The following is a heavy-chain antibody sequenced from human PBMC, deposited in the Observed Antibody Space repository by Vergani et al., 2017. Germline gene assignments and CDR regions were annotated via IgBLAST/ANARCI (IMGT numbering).Heavy chain of an antibody. Sequence: QVQLVQSGAEVKKPGSSVNVSCKASGGTFSSYAISWVRQAPGQGLEWMGGIIPIFGTANYAQKFQGRVTITADESTSTAYMELSSLRSEDTAVYYCARDLAYYDXLPGYYPYYYYMDVWSKGTTVTVSS. V-gene: IGHV1-69*01. D-gene: IGHD3-9*01. J-gene: IGHJ6*03. CDR3: ARDLAYYDXLPGYYPYYYYMDV. CDR1: GGTFSSYA. CDR2: IIPIFGTA.